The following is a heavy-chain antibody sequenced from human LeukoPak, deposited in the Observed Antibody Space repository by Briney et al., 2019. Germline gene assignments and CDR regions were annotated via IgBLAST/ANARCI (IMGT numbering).Heavy chain of an antibody. CDR3: VRDEEGIGWYE. CDR2: IKQDGGET. V-gene: IGHV3-7*01. J-gene: IGHJ4*02. Sequence: PGGSLRLSCEGFGLTFSRDWMSWVRQAPGKGLEWVANIKQDGGETYYGDSVKGRFTISRDNAKNSLYLQMNSLRAEDTAVYYCVRDEEGIGWYEWGQGALVTVSS. CDR1: GLTFSRDW. D-gene: IGHD6-19*01.